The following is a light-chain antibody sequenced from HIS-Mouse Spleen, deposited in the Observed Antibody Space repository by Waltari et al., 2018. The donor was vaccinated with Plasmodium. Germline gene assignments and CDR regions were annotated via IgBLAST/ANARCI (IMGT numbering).Light chain of an antibody. CDR1: ALPKKY. Sequence: SYELTQPPSASVSPGQTARITGAGDALPKKYASWYQQKSGKAPVLVIYEDSKRPSGIPERFSGSSSGTMATLTISGAQVEDEADYYCYSTDSSGNHRVFGGGTKLTVL. J-gene: IGLJ3*02. CDR3: YSTDSSGNHRV. V-gene: IGLV3-10*01. CDR2: EDS.